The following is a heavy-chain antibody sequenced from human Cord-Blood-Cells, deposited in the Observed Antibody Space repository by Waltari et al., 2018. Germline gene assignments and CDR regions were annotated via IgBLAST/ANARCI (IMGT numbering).Heavy chain of an antibody. V-gene: IGHV4-34*01. D-gene: IGHD5-18*01. CDR3: ARGQLWAAPDY. Sequence: QVQLQQWGAGLLKPSETLSLTCAVYGGSFSGYYWSWIRQPPGKGLEGIGEINHSGSTNYNPSLKSRVTISVDTSKNQFSLKLSSVTAADTAVYYCARGQLWAAPDYWGQGTLVTVSS. J-gene: IGHJ4*02. CDR2: INHSGST. CDR1: GGSFSGYY.